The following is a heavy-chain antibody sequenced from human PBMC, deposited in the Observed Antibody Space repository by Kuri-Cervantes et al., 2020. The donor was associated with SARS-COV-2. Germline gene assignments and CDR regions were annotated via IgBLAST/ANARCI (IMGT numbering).Heavy chain of an antibody. D-gene: IGHD3-10*01. CDR2: IRYDGSNK. CDR3: TRRGPPLWYFDL. CDR1: GFTFSSYS. Sequence: GESLKISCAASGFTFSSYSMNWVRQAPGKGLEWVAFIRYDGSNKYYADSVKGRFTISRDNSKYMLYLQMNSLKTEDTAVYYCTRRGPPLWYFDLWGRGTLVTVSS. J-gene: IGHJ2*01. V-gene: IGHV3-33*08.